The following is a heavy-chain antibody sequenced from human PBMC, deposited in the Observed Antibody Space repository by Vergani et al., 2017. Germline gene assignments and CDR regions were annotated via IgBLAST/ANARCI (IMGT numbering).Heavy chain of an antibody. J-gene: IGHJ6*03. CDR1: GFTFSSYW. V-gene: IGHV3-74*01. CDR2: INSDGSST. CDR3: ARAGYYDSSGYSHYYYYMDV. D-gene: IGHD3-22*01. Sequence: EVQLVESGGGLVQPGGFLRLSCEASGFTFSSYWMHWVRQAPGKGLVWVSRINSDGSSTSYADSVKGRFTISRDNAKNTLYLQMNSLRAEDTAVYYCARAGYYDSSGYSHYYYYMDVWGKGP.